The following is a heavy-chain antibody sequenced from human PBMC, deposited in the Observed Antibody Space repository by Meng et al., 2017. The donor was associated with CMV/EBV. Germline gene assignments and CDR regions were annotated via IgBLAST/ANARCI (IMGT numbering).Heavy chain of an antibody. CDR2: INPNSGGT. V-gene: IGHV1-2*02. CDR3: ARVMGHYGGNSGGY. CDR1: GGTFSSYA. D-gene: IGHD4-23*01. J-gene: IGHJ4*02. Sequence: ASVKVSCKASGGTFSSYAISWVRQAPGQGLEWMGWINPNSGGTNYAQKFQGRVTMTRDTSISTAYMEPSRLRSDDTAVYYCARVMGHYGGNSGGYWGQGTLVTVSS.